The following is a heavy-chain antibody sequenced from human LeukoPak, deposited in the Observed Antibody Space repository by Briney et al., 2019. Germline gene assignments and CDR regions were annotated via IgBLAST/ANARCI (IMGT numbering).Heavy chain of an antibody. J-gene: IGHJ4*02. D-gene: IGHD5-24*01. CDR1: GFTVSSNY. CDR2: IYSGGST. Sequence: GGSLRLSCAASGFTVSSNYMSWVRQAPGKGLEWVSVIYSGGSTYYADSVKGRFTISRDNSKNTLYLQMNSLRAEDTAVYYCARGVDGYNYEYYFDYWGQGTLVTVSS. CDR3: ARGVDGYNYEYYFDY. V-gene: IGHV3-53*01.